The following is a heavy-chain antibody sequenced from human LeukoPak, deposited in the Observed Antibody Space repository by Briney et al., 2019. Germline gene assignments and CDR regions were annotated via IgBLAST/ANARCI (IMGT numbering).Heavy chain of an antibody. CDR3: ARERRGYSGYEEYYYYYYYMDV. CDR2: INTNTGNP. J-gene: IGHJ6*03. CDR1: GYTFTSYA. V-gene: IGHV7-4-1*02. Sequence: GASVKVSCKASGYTFTSYAMNWVRQAPGQGLEWMGWINTNTGNPTYAQGFTGRFVFSLDTSVSTAYLQISSLKAEDTAVYYCARERRGYSGYEEYYYYYYYMDVWGKGTTVTVSS. D-gene: IGHD5-12*01.